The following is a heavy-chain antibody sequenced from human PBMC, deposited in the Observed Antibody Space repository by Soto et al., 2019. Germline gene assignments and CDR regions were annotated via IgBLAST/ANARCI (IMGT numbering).Heavy chain of an antibody. Sequence: QVQLQESGSGLLKPSQTLSLTCTVSGGLIASGGYYWSWVRQPPGKGLEWIGYIYETGATYYSASLKRRLTISVDTSENQFSLRLTSVTAADTAVYYCARVAKYCNSGRCDAFHHWGQGIQVTVSS. J-gene: IGHJ4*02. CDR2: IYETGAT. D-gene: IGHD2-2*01. V-gene: IGHV4-31*03. CDR3: ARVAKYCNSGRCDAFHH. CDR1: GGLIASGGYY.